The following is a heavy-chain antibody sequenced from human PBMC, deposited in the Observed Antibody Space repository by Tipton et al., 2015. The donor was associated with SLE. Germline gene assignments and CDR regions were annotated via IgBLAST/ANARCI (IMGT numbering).Heavy chain of an antibody. V-gene: IGHV1-8*01. CDR3: ARGSLEEGYYYYYAMDV. J-gene: IGHJ6*04. Sequence: QLVQSGAEVKKPGASVRVSCKASGYTFTSYDINWVRQATGQGLEWMGWMNPNNGITGYAQKFQGRVTMTRNTSISTAYMELSSLRSDDTAVYYCARGSLEEGYYYYYAMDVWGEETTVTVSS. CDR2: MNPNNGIT. CDR1: GYTFTSYD.